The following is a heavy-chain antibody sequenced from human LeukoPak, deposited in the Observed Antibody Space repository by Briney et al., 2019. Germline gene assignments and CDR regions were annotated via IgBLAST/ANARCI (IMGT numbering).Heavy chain of an antibody. V-gene: IGHV1-58*02. CDR2: IVVGSGNT. CDR1: GFTFTSST. D-gene: IGHD3-10*01. Sequence: SVKVTCKASGFTFTSSTIQWVRQARGQRLEWIGWIVVGSGNTNYAQKFQERVIITRDMSTTTVYMELSSLRSEDTAVYYCAGTPWFGELTLDYWGQGTLVTVSS. J-gene: IGHJ4*02. CDR3: AGTPWFGELTLDY.